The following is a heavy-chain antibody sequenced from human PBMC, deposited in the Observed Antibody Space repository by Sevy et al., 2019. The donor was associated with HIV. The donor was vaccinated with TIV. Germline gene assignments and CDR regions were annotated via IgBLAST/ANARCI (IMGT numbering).Heavy chain of an antibody. Sequence: GGSLRLSCAASAFTFSTYSRNWVRQAPGKGLEWVSSISSTSSYIDYAYSVKGRFTISRDNAKNSLYLQMNNLRAEDTAVYYCARDYNSGWRKFNLFDPWGQGTLVTVSS. J-gene: IGHJ5*02. CDR2: ISSTSSYI. D-gene: IGHD6-19*01. CDR1: AFTFSTYS. V-gene: IGHV3-21*01. CDR3: ARDYNSGWRKFNLFDP.